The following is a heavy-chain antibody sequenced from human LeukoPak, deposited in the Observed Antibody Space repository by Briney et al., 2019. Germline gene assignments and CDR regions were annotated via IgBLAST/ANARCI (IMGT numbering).Heavy chain of an antibody. V-gene: IGHV3-23*01. D-gene: IGHD3-9*01. Sequence: GGSLRLPCAASGFTFRRYGMSWVRQAPGKGLEWVSAISGSGGSTYYADSVKGRFTISRDNSKNTLYLQMNSLRAEDTAVYYCAKDGGEYYDILTGYYPRLYYMDVWGKGTTVTISS. CDR1: GFTFRRYG. CDR3: AKDGGEYYDILTGYYPRLYYMDV. CDR2: ISGSGGST. J-gene: IGHJ6*03.